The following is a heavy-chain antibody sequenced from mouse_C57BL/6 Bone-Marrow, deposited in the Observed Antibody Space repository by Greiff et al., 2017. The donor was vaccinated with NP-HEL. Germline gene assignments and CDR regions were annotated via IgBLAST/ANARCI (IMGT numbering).Heavy chain of an antibody. D-gene: IGHD1-1*01. CDR2: IYPRSGNT. CDR3: AREGAYYYGSRGFAY. V-gene: IGHV1-81*01. Sequence: QVQLQQSGAELARPGASVKLSCKASGYTFTSYGISWVKQRTGQGLEWIGEIYPRSGNTYYNEKFKGKATLTADKSSSTAYMELRSLTSEDSAVYFCAREGAYYYGSRGFAYWGQGTLVTVSA. J-gene: IGHJ3*01. CDR1: GYTFTSYG.